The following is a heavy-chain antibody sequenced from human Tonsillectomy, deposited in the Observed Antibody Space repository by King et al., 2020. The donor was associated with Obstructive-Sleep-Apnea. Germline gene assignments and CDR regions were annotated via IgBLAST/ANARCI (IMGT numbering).Heavy chain of an antibody. CDR3: TKDISADDYNSYYYDYGMDA. J-gene: IGHJ6*02. D-gene: IGHD4/OR15-4a*01. CDR1: GFTFDDHA. V-gene: IGHV3-9*01. CDR2: ISWNGKKI. Sequence: VQLVESGGGLVQPGRSLRLSCAASGFTFDDHAMHWVRQRPGEGLEWVSGISWNGKKIAYADSVKGRFIISRDNAKKSLYLQMNSLRSEDAAIYYCTKDISADDYNSYYYDYGMDAWGQGTTVAVSS.